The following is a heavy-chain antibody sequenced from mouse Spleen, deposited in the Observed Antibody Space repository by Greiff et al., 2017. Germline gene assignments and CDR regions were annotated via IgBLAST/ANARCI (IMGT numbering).Heavy chain of an antibody. CDR2: ICSGSSTI. CDR3: ARRVITTVVEGWYFDV. CDR1: GFTFSDYG. V-gene: IGHV5-17*01. D-gene: IGHD1-1*01. Sequence: DVHLVESGGGFVKPGGSLKLSCAASGFTFSDYGMHWVRQASGKGLEWVAYICSGSSTIYYADTVKGRFTISRDHAKNTLFVQMTSLRSEDTAMYYCARRVITTVVEGWYFDVWGTGTTGTVSS. J-gene: IGHJ1*03.